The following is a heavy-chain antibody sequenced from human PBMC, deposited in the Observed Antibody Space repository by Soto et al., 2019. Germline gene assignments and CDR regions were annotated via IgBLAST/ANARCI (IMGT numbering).Heavy chain of an antibody. CDR3: AKGPGVVVQYDY. CDR2: ISGSGGST. Sequence: GGSLRLSCAASGFTFSSHAMSWVRQAPGKGLEWVSAISGSGGSTYYADSVKGRFTISRDNSKNTLYLQMNSLRAEDTAVYYCAKGPGVVVQYDYWGQGTLVTVSS. V-gene: IGHV3-23*01. D-gene: IGHD3-22*01. CDR1: GFTFSSHA. J-gene: IGHJ4*02.